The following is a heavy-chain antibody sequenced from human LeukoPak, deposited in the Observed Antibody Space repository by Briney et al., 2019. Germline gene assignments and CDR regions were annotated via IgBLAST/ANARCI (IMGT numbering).Heavy chain of an antibody. D-gene: IGHD1-20*01. CDR2: ISGSGGST. J-gene: IGHJ4*02. CDR3: AKDRITTTPYYFDH. Sequence: PGRSLRLSCAASGFXFSSYAMSWVRQAPGKGLEWVLGISGSGGSTFYADSVKGRFTISRDNSKNTLYLQMDSLRAEDTAVYYCAKDRITTTPYYFDHWGQGTLVTVSS. V-gene: IGHV3-23*01. CDR1: GFXFSSYA.